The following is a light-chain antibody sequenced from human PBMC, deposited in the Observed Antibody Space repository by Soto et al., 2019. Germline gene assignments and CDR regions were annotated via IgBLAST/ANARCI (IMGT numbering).Light chain of an antibody. CDR3: QQYGSSPPD. CDR1: QSVSSSY. CDR2: GAS. V-gene: IGKV3-20*01. J-gene: IGKJ4*01. Sequence: EIVLTQSPGTLSLSPGERATLSCRASQSVSSSYLAWYQQKPGQAPRLLIYGASSRATGIPDRFSGSGSGTDFTLTISRLEPEDFAVYDCQQYGSSPPDFGGGTKVDIK.